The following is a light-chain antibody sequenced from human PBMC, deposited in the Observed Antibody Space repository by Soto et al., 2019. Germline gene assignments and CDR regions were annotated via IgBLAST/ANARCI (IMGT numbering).Light chain of an antibody. CDR3: QQSYSTPYT. J-gene: IGKJ2*01. V-gene: IGKV1-39*01. CDR1: QSISSH. Sequence: DIQVTQSKTSLSASVGDRVCLTCLASQSISSHLNWYQQKAGKAPKLLIYDAFSLQGGVPSRFSGGGFGTEFTLTIRSLQPEDFATYYCQQSYSTPYTFG. CDR2: DAF.